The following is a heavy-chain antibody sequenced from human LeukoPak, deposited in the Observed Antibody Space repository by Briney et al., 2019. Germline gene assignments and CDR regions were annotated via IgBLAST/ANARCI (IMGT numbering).Heavy chain of an antibody. D-gene: IGHD6-19*01. CDR3: ARVILGTGIIAVAGNDAFDI. CDR1: GFTFSSYW. V-gene: IGHV3-7*01. CDR2: IKQDGSEK. J-gene: IGHJ3*02. Sequence: GGSLRLSCAASGFTFSSYWMSWVRQAPGKGLEWVANIKQDGSEKYYVDSVEGRFTISRDNSKNTLYLQMNSLRAEDTAVYYCARVILGTGIIAVAGNDAFDIWGQGTMVTVSS.